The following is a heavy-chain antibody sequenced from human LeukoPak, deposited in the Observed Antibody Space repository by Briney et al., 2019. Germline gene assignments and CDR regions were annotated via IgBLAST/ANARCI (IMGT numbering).Heavy chain of an antibody. CDR2: NYYSGST. Sequence: RPSETLSLTCAVSGYSISSGYYWGWIRQPPGKGLEWIGSNYYSGSTPYNPSLKSRVTISVDTSKNQFSLKLNSVTAADTAVYYCARNDSSGYFDYWGQGTLVTVSS. J-gene: IGHJ4*02. CDR1: GYSISSGYY. V-gene: IGHV4-38-2*01. CDR3: ARNDSSGYFDY. D-gene: IGHD3-22*01.